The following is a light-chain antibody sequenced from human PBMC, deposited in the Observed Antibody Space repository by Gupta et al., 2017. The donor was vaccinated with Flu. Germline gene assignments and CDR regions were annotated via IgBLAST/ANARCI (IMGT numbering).Light chain of an antibody. Sequence: SYELTQPPSVSVSPGQTASITCSGDKLGDKYACWYQQKPGQSPVLGIYQDSKRPSGIPERFSGSNSGTTVNLTITETQAVDEADYYCKAWGSNTGVFGRGTKLTVL. CDR2: QDS. J-gene: IGLJ3*02. CDR1: KLGDKY. CDR3: KAWGSNTGV. V-gene: IGLV3-1*01.